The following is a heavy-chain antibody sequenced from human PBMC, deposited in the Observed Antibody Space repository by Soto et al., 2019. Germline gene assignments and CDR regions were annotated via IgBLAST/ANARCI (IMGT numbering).Heavy chain of an antibody. D-gene: IGHD6-6*01. J-gene: IGHJ5*02. Sequence: ASVKVSCKASGYTFTSYGISWVRQGPGQGLEWMGWISAYNGNTNYAQKLQGRVTMTTDTSTSTAYMELRSLRSDDTAVYYCARDPGYGSSSNWFDPWGQGTLVTVSS. CDR2: ISAYNGNT. CDR1: GYTFTSYG. V-gene: IGHV1-18*04. CDR3: ARDPGYGSSSNWFDP.